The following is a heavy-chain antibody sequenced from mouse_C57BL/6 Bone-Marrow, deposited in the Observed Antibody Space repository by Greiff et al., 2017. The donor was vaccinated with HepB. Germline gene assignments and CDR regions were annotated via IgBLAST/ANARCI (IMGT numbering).Heavy chain of an antibody. CDR2: IHPNSGST. CDR1: GYTFTSYW. Sequence: QVQLQQPGAELVKPGASVKLSCKASGYTFTSYWMHWVKQRPGQGLEWIGMIHPNSGSTNYNEKFKSKPTLTVDKSSSTAYMQLSSLTSEDSAVYYCARERWYFDYWGQGTTLTVSS. CDR3: ARERWYFDY. J-gene: IGHJ2*01. V-gene: IGHV1-64*01. D-gene: IGHD1-1*02.